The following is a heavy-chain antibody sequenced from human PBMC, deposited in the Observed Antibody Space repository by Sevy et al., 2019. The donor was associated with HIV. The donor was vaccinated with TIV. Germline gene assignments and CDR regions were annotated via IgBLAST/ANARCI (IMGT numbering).Heavy chain of an antibody. J-gene: IGHJ4*02. Sequence: ASVKVSCKASGYTFTSYIMSWVRQAPGQGLEWMGWINTMTGNPTYAQGFTGRFVFSWDTTASTAYLQISSLKAEDSAVYYCTRGYCSGGTCSPGGYWGQGTLVTVSS. CDR1: GYTFTSYI. D-gene: IGHD2-15*01. V-gene: IGHV7-4-1*02. CDR2: INTMTGNP. CDR3: TRGYCSGGTCSPGGY.